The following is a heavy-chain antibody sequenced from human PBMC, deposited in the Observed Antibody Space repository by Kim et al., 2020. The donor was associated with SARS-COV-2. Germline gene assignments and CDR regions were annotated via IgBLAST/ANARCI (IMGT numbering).Heavy chain of an antibody. CDR1: GYTFPNHW. D-gene: IGHD3-22*01. V-gene: IGHV5-10-1*01. J-gene: IGHJ4*02. CDR2: IDPKDSFT. Sequence: GESLKISCQGSGYTFPNHWISWVRQMPGKGLEWMGRIDPKDSFTTYGPSFQGHVTVSADTSTNTVYLQWNSLKASDTAMYYCARGGSGSQYFFDFWGQGTLVTVSS. CDR3: ARGGSGSQYFFDF.